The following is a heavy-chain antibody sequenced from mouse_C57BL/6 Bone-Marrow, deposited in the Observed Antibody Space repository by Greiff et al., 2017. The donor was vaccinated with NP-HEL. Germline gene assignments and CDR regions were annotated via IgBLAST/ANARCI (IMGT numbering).Heavy chain of an antibody. CDR1: GFNIKDDY. CDR2: IDPENGDT. Sequence: VQLKQSGAELVRPGASVKLSCTASGFNIKDDYMHWVKQRPEQGLEWIGWIDPENGDTEYASKFQGKATITADTSSNTAYLQLSSLTSEDTAVYYCTTNSNYLHYYAMDYWGQGTSVTVSS. D-gene: IGHD2-5*01. CDR3: TTNSNYLHYYAMDY. J-gene: IGHJ4*01. V-gene: IGHV14-4*01.